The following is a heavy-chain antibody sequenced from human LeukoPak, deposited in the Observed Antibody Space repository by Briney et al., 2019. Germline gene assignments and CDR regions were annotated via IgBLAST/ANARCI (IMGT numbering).Heavy chain of an antibody. J-gene: IGHJ4*02. CDR1: GGSISSYY. Sequence: SETLSLTCTVSGGSISSYYWSWIRQPPGKGLEWIGYIYYSGSTNYNPSLKSRVSISVDTSKNQFSLNLTSVTAADTAVYYCARPNSSGYPYYFDYWGQGTLVTVSS. D-gene: IGHD3-22*01. V-gene: IGHV4-59*08. CDR3: ARPNSSGYPYYFDY. CDR2: IYYSGST.